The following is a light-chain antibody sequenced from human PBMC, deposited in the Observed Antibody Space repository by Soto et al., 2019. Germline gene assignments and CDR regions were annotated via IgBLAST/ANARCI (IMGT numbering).Light chain of an antibody. CDR1: QTISSW. CDR2: KAS. Sequence: DIQMTQSPSTLSASVGDRVTITCRASQTISSWLAWYQQKPGKAPKLLIYKASSLKSGVPSRFSGSGSGTDFTLTISSLQPEDFATYYCQQSYSYPRTFGQGTKVDIK. J-gene: IGKJ1*01. CDR3: QQSYSYPRT. V-gene: IGKV1-5*03.